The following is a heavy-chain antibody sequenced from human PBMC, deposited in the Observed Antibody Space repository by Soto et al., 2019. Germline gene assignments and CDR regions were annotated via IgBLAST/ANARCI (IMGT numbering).Heavy chain of an antibody. D-gene: IGHD3-10*01. CDR2: IWYDGSNK. CDR3: ARGGPSSGSYSNRLGNFDY. J-gene: IGHJ4*02. Sequence: GGSLRLSCAASGFTFSSYGMHWVRQAPGKGLEWVAVIWYDGSNKYYADSVKGRFTISRDNSKNTLYLQMNSLRAEDTAVYYCARGGPSSGSYSNRLGNFDYWGQGTLVTVSS. V-gene: IGHV3-33*01. CDR1: GFTFSSYG.